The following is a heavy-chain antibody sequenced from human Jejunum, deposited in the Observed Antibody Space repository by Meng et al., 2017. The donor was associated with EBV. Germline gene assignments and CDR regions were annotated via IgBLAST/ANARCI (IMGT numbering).Heavy chain of an antibody. J-gene: IGHJ4*02. Sequence: VYLCQSGSGVKKAGAYVKVSCKASGYTLSRYAMNWVRQAPGQGLEWMGWINTRTGNPAYAQGFTGRFVFSLDTSVSTAYLQISSLKAEDTAVYYCASDISTATFGYWGQGTLVTVSS. CDR3: ASDISTATFGY. D-gene: IGHD2-21*02. CDR2: INTRTGNP. CDR1: GYTLSRYA. V-gene: IGHV7-4-1*02.